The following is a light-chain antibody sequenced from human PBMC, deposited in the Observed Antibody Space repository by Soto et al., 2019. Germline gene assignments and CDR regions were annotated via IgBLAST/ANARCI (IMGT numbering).Light chain of an antibody. CDR1: QNIRGW. CDR3: QQYNSYSWT. J-gene: IGKJ1*01. V-gene: IGKV1-5*01. CDR2: DAS. Sequence: DIRMTQSPSTLSTSVGDRVTITCRASQNIRGWLAWYQQKPGKAPKLLIYDASTLESGVPSRVSGSGSGTEFTLTISSLQPDDFATYYCQQYNSYSWTFGQGPTVAIK.